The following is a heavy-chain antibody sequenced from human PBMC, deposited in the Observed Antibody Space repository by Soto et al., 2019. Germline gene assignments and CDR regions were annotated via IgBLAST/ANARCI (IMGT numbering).Heavy chain of an antibody. CDR1: GFTFSSFR. J-gene: IGHJ4*02. D-gene: IGHD3-10*01. V-gene: IGHV3-21*01. CDR2: ITTTSSYI. Sequence: EVQLVESGGGLVKPGGSLRLSCEASGFTFSSFRMSWVRQAPGKGLEWVSSITTTSSYIYYADSVKGRFTISRDDAKNSLYLQLNGLGVEDTALYYCAREGITLIRGITVFDYWGQGTPVTVSS. CDR3: AREGITLIRGITVFDY.